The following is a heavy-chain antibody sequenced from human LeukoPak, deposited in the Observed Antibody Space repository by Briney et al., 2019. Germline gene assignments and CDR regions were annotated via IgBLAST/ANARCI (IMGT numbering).Heavy chain of an antibody. CDR2: FDPEDGET. Sequence: ASVKVSCKVSGYTLTELSMHWVRQAPGKGLEWMGGFDPEDGETIYAQKFQGRVTMTEDTSTDTAYMELSCLRSEDTAVYYCATSGAIFGVVTIHNWFDPWGQGTLVTVSS. D-gene: IGHD3-3*01. CDR3: ATSGAIFGVVTIHNWFDP. CDR1: GYTLTELS. J-gene: IGHJ5*02. V-gene: IGHV1-24*01.